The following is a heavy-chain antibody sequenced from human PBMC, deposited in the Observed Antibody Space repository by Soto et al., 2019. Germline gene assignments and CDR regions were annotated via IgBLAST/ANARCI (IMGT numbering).Heavy chain of an antibody. D-gene: IGHD2-2*01. CDR1: GYTFTSYG. Sequence: ASVKVSCKASGYTFTSYGISWVRQAPGQGLEWMGWISAYNGNTNYAQKLQGRVTMTTDTSTSTAYMELRSLRSDDTAVYYCARDEGYCSSTSCPHNWFDPWGQGPLVTVSS. CDR3: ARDEGYCSSTSCPHNWFDP. J-gene: IGHJ5*02. V-gene: IGHV1-18*01. CDR2: ISAYNGNT.